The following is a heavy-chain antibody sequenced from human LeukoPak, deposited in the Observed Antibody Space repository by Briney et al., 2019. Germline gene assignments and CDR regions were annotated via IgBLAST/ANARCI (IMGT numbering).Heavy chain of an antibody. D-gene: IGHD6-6*01. CDR1: AFTFSSYE. CDR2: ISSSGSII. J-gene: IGHJ3*02. V-gene: IGHV3-48*03. CDR3: ARGATRRSSGAFDI. Sequence: GGSLRLSCAASAFTFSSYELNWVRQAPGKGLEWISYISSSGSIINYADSVKGRFTISRDNAKNSLYLQMNSLRAEDTAVYYCARGATRRSSGAFDIWGQGTMVSVSS.